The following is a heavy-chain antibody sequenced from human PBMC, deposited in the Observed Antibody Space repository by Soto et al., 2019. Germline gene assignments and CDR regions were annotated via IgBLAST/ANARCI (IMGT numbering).Heavy chain of an antibody. J-gene: IGHJ4*02. CDR2: ISGNGGST. Sequence: PGGSLRLSCSASGFTFNTYAIHWIRQAPGKGLEYVSAISGNGGSTYYADSVKGRFTISRDNSKNTVYLHMSSLRPEDTAVYYCVARYCDSTTCYQVDYWGQGALVTVSS. CDR3: VARYCDSTTCYQVDY. CDR1: GFTFNTYA. V-gene: IGHV3-64D*06. D-gene: IGHD2-2*01.